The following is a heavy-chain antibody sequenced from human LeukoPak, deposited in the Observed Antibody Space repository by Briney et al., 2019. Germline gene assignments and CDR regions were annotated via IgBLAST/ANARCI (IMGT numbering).Heavy chain of an antibody. CDR2: INTGDGNT. CDR3: ARDGGDY. D-gene: IGHD3-3*01. V-gene: IGHV1-3*04. Sequence: ASVKVSCKASGYNFAGYAMHWVRQAPGQGLEWMGWINTGDGNTQYSQKFQGRVTITRDTSASTAYMELRSLRSEDTAVFYCARDGGDYWGQGTLVTVSS. CDR1: GYNFAGYA. J-gene: IGHJ4*02.